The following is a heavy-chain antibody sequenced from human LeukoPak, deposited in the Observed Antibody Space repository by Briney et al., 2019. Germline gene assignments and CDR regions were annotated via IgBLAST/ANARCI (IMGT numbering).Heavy chain of an antibody. D-gene: IGHD6-19*01. CDR3: ARAHSSGWYIRFDY. J-gene: IGHJ4*02. CDR2: IYYSGST. Sequence: SETLSLTCAVYGGSFSGYYWSWIRQPPGKGLEWIGSIYYSGSTYYNPSLKSRVTISVDTSKNQFSLKLSSVTAADTAVYYCARAHSSGWYIRFDYWGQGTLVTVSS. CDR1: GGSFSGYY. V-gene: IGHV4-34*01.